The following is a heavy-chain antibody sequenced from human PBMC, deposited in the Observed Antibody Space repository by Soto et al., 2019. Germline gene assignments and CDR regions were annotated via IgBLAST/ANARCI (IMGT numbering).Heavy chain of an antibody. V-gene: IGHV3-33*01. Sequence: QVQVVESGGGVVQAGRSLRLSCEVSGFTFSRYGMHWVRQAPGKGLEWVASIWYDGSNKNYGDSVKGRFTVSRDDLKNTVKLQMKSLRVEDTAVDYCARDIECVDRVSKIVHHYSFSAMDVWGQGTTVTVSS. CDR1: GFTFSRYG. CDR3: ARDIECVDRVSKIVHHYSFSAMDV. D-gene: IGHD5-12*01. CDR2: IWYDGSNK. J-gene: IGHJ6*02.